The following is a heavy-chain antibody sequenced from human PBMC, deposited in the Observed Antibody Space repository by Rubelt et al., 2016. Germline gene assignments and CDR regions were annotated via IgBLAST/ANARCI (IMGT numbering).Heavy chain of an antibody. J-gene: IGHJ3*02. CDR3: ARDQGYYDSSGYFTVDAFDI. D-gene: IGHD3-22*01. CDR2: INSDGSST. V-gene: IGHV3-74*01. Sequence: GEGLVWVSRINSDGSSTSYADSVKGRFTISRDNAKNTLFLQMNSLRAEDTAVYNCARDQGYYDSSGYFTVDAFDIWGQGTMVTVSS.